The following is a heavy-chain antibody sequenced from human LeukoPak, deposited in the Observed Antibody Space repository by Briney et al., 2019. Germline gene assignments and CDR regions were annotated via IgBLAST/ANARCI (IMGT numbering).Heavy chain of an antibody. V-gene: IGHV3-66*04. CDR2: IYSGGST. Sequence: GGSLRLSGAASGFTVSSNYMSWVRQAPGKGLEWVSVIYSGGSTYYADSVKGRFTISRDNSKNTLYLQMNSLRAEDTAVYYCAIHLWSLGYWGQGTLVTVSS. D-gene: IGHD3-10*01. CDR1: GFTVSSNY. CDR3: AIHLWSLGY. J-gene: IGHJ4*02.